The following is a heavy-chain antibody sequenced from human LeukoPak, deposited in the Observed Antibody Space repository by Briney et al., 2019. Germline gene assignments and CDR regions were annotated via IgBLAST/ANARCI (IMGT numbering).Heavy chain of an antibody. CDR1: GFTFNSYT. V-gene: IGHV3-21*04. D-gene: IGHD6-13*01. Sequence: TGGSLRLSCAASGFTFNSYTMKWVRQAPGKGLEWVSSISSSSSYIYYADSVKGRFTISRDNSKNTLYLQMNSLRAEDTAVYYCALPTYSSSWYVYWGQGTLVTVSS. CDR2: ISSSSSYI. J-gene: IGHJ4*02. CDR3: ALPTYSSSWYVY.